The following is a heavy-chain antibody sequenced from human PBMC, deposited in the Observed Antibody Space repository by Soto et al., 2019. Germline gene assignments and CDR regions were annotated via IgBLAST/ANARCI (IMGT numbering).Heavy chain of an antibody. CDR1: GLPVAGSY. D-gene: IGHD3-16*01. V-gene: IGHV3-53*01. Sequence: PGWSLRLSCVASGLPVAGSYMAWVRQAPGKGLEWASVIYNDGTTYYSQSVEGRFTISRDTSKNTLYLQMDRLRDEATAVYYCVRPLPWGQSHPRDVWRQGTTVTVSS. CDR2: IYNDGTT. CDR3: VRPLPWGQSHPRDV. J-gene: IGHJ6*02.